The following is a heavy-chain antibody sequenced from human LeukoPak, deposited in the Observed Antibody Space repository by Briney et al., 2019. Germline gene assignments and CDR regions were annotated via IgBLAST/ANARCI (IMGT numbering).Heavy chain of an antibody. CDR1: GFTLSSNH. J-gene: IGHJ4*02. CDR2: IYTGGLT. D-gene: IGHD2-2*01. V-gene: IGHV3-53*01. Sequence: RGSLRLSCAASGFTLSSNHMTWVRQAPGKGLEWVSEIYTGGLTFYADSVTGRFTISSDHSKNTVYLQMNSLGVEDTSRHYCARDNAPAGGGLDYWGQGTLVTVSS. CDR3: ARDNAPAGGGLDY.